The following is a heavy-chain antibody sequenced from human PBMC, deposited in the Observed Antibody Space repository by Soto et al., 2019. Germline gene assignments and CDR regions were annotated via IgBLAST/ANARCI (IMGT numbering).Heavy chain of an antibody. D-gene: IGHD2-8*01. CDR3: ARGMGRYFDL. J-gene: IGHJ2*01. V-gene: IGHV4-4*07. CDR2: LSASGRT. CDR1: GDSIGNFY. Sequence: QVHLQESGPGLVKPSETLSLTCAISGDSIGNFYWSWIRQPAGKGLESLGRLSASGRTNYSPSPPSRVTMSLERSKNRFSRRLTSVSAADAAVYFCARGMGRYFDLWGRGTLVTVSS.